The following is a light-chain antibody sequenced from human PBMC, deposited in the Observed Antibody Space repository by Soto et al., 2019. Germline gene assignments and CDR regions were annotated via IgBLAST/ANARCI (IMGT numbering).Light chain of an antibody. J-gene: IGKJ2*01. CDR3: QQYGISPPYT. V-gene: IGKV3-20*01. Sequence: EIVLTQSPGTLSLSPGERATLSCRASQSVSSTYLAWYQQKPGQAPRLLLYGASSRATGIPDRFSGSGSGTDFTLTISRLEPEDFAVDYCQQYGISPPYTFGQGTKLEIK. CDR2: GAS. CDR1: QSVSSTY.